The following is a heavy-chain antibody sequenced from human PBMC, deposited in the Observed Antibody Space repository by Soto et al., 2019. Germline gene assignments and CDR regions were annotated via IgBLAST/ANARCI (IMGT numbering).Heavy chain of an antibody. J-gene: IGHJ6*02. D-gene: IGHD2-2*01. CDR3: ARDVVPRFTPYYYYGMDV. CDR1: GGTFSSYA. Sequence: QVQLVQSGAEVKKPGSSVKVSCKASGGTFSSYAISWVRQAPGQGLEWMGGIIPIFGTANYAQKFQGRVTITADESTSTAYMELSRLRSEDTAVYYCARDVVPRFTPYYYYGMDVWGQGTTVTVSS. V-gene: IGHV1-69*12. CDR2: IIPIFGTA.